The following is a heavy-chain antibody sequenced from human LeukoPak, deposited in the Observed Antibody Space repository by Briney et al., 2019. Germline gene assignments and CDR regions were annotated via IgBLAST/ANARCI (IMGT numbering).Heavy chain of an antibody. V-gene: IGHV1-18*04. D-gene: IGHD6-19*01. J-gene: IGHJ3*02. CDR3: ARDHSSGWYVGAFDI. CDR1: GYTFTSYY. CDR2: ISAYNGNT. Sequence: ASVKVSCKASGYTFTSYYMHWVRQAPGQGLEWMGWISAYNGNTNYAQKLQGRVTMTTDTSTSTAYMELRSLRSDDTAVYYCARDHSSGWYVGAFDIWGQGTMVTVSS.